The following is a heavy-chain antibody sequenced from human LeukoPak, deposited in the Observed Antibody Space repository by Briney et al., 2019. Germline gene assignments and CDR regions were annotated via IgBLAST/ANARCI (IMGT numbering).Heavy chain of an antibody. Sequence: GGSLRLSCAASGFTFSDYAMHWVRQAPGKGLEWVAVTSSDGSNKYHADSVKGRFTISRDNSKNTLYLQMSSLTAEDTAVYYCARIQFSPYYYDSSGLADAFDIWGQGTMVTVSS. D-gene: IGHD3-22*01. CDR2: TSSDGSNK. CDR1: GFTFSDYA. V-gene: IGHV3-30*04. CDR3: ARIQFSPYYYDSSGLADAFDI. J-gene: IGHJ3*02.